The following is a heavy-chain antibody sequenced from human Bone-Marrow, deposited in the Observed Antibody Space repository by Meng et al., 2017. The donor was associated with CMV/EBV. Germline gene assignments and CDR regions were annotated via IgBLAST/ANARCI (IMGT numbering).Heavy chain of an antibody. D-gene: IGHD5-24*01. CDR1: GFSLTTTGMR. J-gene: IGHJ4*02. CDR3: ARLERGY. CDR2: IDWDDGK. Sequence: SGPTLVKPTQTLTLTCAFSGFSLTTTGMRVSWVRQPPGKALEWLARIDWDDGKFYSTSLKTRLTVSKDTSKNQVVLTMTNMDPVDTATYYCARLERGYWGQGTLATVPS. V-gene: IGHV2-70D*14.